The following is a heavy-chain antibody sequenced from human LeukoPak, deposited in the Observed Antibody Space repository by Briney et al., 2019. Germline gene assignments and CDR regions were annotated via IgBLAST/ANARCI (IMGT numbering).Heavy chain of an antibody. D-gene: IGHD1-26*01. CDR3: ARVGAPFDY. V-gene: IGHV3-30*04. CDR1: GFTFSSYA. CDR2: ISYDGSNK. Sequence: GRSLRLSCAASGFTFSSYAMHWVRQAPGKGLEWVAVISYDGSNKYYADSVKGRFTISRDNSKNTLYLQMNSLRAEDTAVYYCARVGAPFDYWGQETLVTVSS. J-gene: IGHJ4*02.